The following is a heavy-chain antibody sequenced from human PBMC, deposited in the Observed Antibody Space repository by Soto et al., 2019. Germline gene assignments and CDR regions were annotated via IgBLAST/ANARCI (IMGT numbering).Heavy chain of an antibody. Sequence: EVQLVESGGGLVQPGRSLRLSCAASGFTFDDYAMHWVRQAPGKGLEWVSSVNWNSANRGYADSVQGRFTISRDNAKNSLYLQMKSLRAEDTALYYCAKVRGDCSGGTCIEAFDIWGQGTMVTVSS. V-gene: IGHV3-9*01. J-gene: IGHJ3*02. CDR2: VNWNSANR. CDR1: GFTFDDYA. D-gene: IGHD2-15*01. CDR3: AKVRGDCSGGTCIEAFDI.